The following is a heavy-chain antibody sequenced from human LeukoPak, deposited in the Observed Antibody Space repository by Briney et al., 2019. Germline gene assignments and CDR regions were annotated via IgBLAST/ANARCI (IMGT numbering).Heavy chain of an antibody. Sequence: GRSLRLSCAASGFTFSSYGMHWVRQAPGKGLEWVAVIWYDGSNKYYADSVKGRFTISRDNSKNTLYLQMDSLRAEDTAVYYCARDADLQGYSSSVFVYWGQGTLVTVSS. CDR1: GFTFSSYG. CDR3: ARDADLQGYSSSVFVY. V-gene: IGHV3-33*01. J-gene: IGHJ4*02. D-gene: IGHD6-6*01. CDR2: IWYDGSNK.